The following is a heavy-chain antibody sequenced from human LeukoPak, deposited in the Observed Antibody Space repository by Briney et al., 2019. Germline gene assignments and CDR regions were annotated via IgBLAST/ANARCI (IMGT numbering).Heavy chain of an antibody. V-gene: IGHV4-39*01. J-gene: IGHJ4*02. Sequence: SETLSLTCTVSGGSISSSSYYWGWIRQPPGKGLEWTGSIYYSGSTYYNPSLKSRVTISVDTSKNQFSLKLSSVTAADTAVYYCARLSWIQLWTDIDYWGQGTLVTVSS. D-gene: IGHD5-18*01. CDR1: GGSISSSSYY. CDR3: ARLSWIQLWTDIDY. CDR2: IYYSGST.